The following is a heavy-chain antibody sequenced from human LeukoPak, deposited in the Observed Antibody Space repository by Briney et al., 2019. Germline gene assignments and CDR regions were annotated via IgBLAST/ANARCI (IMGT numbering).Heavy chain of an antibody. Sequence: PSETLSLTCTVSGGSISSSSYYWGWIRQPPGKGLEWIGSIYYSGSTYYNPSLKSRVTISVDTSKNQFSLKLSSVTAADTAVYYCARGHRNYYYHSKTPGYWGQGTLVTVSS. CDR2: IYYSGST. V-gene: IGHV4-39*07. CDR3: ARGHRNYYYHSKTPGY. J-gene: IGHJ4*02. D-gene: IGHD3-22*01. CDR1: GGSISSSSYY.